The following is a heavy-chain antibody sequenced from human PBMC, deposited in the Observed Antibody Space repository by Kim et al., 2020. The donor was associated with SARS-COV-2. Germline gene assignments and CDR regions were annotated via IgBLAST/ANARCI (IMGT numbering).Heavy chain of an antibody. Sequence: SETLSLTCAVYGGSFSGYYWSWIRQPPGKGLEWIGEINHSGSTNYNPSLKSRVTISVDTSKNQFSLKLSSVTAADTAVYYCAREVLRYFDWLDPIGMDVWGQGTTVTVSS. CDR1: GGSFSGYY. V-gene: IGHV4-34*01. D-gene: IGHD3-9*01. CDR3: AREVLRYFDWLDPIGMDV. CDR2: INHSGST. J-gene: IGHJ6*02.